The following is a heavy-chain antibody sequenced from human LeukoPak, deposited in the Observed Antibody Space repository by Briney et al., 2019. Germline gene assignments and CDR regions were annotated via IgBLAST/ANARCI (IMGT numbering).Heavy chain of an antibody. CDR2: IRSRANSYAT. D-gene: IGHD2-15*01. Sequence: GGSLKLSCAASGFTFSDSGMHWVRQASGKGLEWVGRIRSRANSYATAYAASVSGGFTISRDDSKNTAYLQMNSLRTEDTAVYYCTRRYCSGGSCYSDYWGQGTLVTVSS. J-gene: IGHJ4*02. CDR1: GFTFSDSG. CDR3: TRRYCSGGSCYSDY. V-gene: IGHV3-73*01.